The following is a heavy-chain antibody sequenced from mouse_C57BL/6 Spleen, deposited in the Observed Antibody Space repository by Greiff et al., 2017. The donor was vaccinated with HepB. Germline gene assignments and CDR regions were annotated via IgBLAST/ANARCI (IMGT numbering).Heavy chain of an antibody. CDR3: VSAYYGSSYYFDY. J-gene: IGHJ2*01. CDR1: GFSFNTYA. Sequence: DVQLVESGGGLVQPKGSLKLSCAASGFSFNTYAMNWVRQAPGKGLEWVARIRSKSNNYATYYADSVKDRFTISRDDSESMLYLQMNNLKTEDTAMYYCVSAYYGSSYYFDYWGQGTTLTVSS. D-gene: IGHD1-1*01. CDR2: IRSKSNNYAT. V-gene: IGHV10-1*01.